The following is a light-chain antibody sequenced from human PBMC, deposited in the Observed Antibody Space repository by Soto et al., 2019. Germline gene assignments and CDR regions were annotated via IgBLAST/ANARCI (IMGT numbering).Light chain of an antibody. CDR1: QSVSGY. Sequence: EIVLTQSPVTLSLSPVERATLSGRASQSVSGYLAWYQQKPGQAPRLLIYDVSNRATGIPARFSGSGSGTDFTLTISRLEPEDFAVYYCQQYGSSPLTFGGGTKV. CDR2: DVS. V-gene: IGKV3-20*01. J-gene: IGKJ4*01. CDR3: QQYGSSPLT.